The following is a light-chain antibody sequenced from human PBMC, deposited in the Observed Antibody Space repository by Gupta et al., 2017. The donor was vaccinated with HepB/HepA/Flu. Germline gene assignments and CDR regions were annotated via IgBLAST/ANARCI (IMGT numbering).Light chain of an antibody. V-gene: IGLV2-14*01. Sequence: QSALTQPASVSGSPAQSITISCTGTSSDVGGYNYVSWYQQHPGKAPKLMIYEVSNRPSGVSNRFSGSKSGNTAFLTISGLQAEDEADYYCSSYTSSSTGVFGGGTKLTVL. CDR2: EVS. CDR1: SSDVGGYNY. J-gene: IGLJ2*01. CDR3: SSYTSSSTGV.